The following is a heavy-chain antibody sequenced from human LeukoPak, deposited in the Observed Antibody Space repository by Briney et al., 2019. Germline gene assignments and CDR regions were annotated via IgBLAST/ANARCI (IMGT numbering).Heavy chain of an antibody. V-gene: IGHV4-34*01. Sequence: PSETLSLTCAVYGGSFSGYYWSWIRQPPGKGLEWIGEINHSGSTNYNPSLKSRVTISVDTSKNQFSLKLSSVTAADTAAYYCAYSTYDFWSGYRYYMDVWGKGTTVTVSS. CDR3: AYSTYDFWSGYRYYMDV. D-gene: IGHD3-3*01. CDR2: INHSGST. J-gene: IGHJ6*03. CDR1: GGSFSGYY.